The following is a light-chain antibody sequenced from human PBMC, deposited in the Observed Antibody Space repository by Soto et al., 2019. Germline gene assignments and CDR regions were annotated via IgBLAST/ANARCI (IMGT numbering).Light chain of an antibody. J-gene: IGLJ2*01. CDR2: YDS. Sequence: SSELTQPPSVSVAPGKTARITCGGNNIDNKNVHWYQQKPGQAPILVIYYDSDRPSGIPERFSGSNSGNTATLTISRVEAGDEADYYCQVWDNSDHVLFGGGTKVTVL. CDR3: QVWDNSDHVL. CDR1: NIDNKN. V-gene: IGLV3-21*04.